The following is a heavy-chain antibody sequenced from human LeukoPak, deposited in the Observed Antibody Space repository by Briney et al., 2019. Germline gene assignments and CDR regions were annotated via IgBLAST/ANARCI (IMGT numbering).Heavy chain of an antibody. CDR3: AKLWTGSYPRYFDY. CDR2: IIGSGITT. CDR1: GFTFSSYA. J-gene: IGHJ4*02. V-gene: IGHV3-23*01. Sequence: PGGSLRLSCAASGFTFSSYAMSWVRQAPGKGLEWVSVIIGSGITTFYADSVKGRFTISRDNSKNTLYLQMNSLRAEDTAIYYCAKLWTGSYPRYFDYWGQGTLATVSS. D-gene: IGHD3-10*01.